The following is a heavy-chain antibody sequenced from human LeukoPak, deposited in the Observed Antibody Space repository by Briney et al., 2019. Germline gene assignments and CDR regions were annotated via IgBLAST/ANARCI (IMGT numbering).Heavy chain of an antibody. Sequence: ASVKVSCKASGYTFTSYGISWVRQAPGQGLEWMGWISAYNGNTNYAQKLQGRVTMTTDTSTSTAYMELRSLRSDDTAVYYCARVGSDVVVVPAAEDYYMDVWGKGTTVTVSS. D-gene: IGHD2-2*01. J-gene: IGHJ6*03. CDR1: GYTFTSYG. V-gene: IGHV1-18*01. CDR2: ISAYNGNT. CDR3: ARVGSDVVVVPAAEDYYMDV.